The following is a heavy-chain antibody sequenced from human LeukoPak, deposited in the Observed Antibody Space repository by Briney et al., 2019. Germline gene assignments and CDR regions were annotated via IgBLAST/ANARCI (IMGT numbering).Heavy chain of an antibody. CDR1: GGTFSSYA. CDR2: IIPILGIA. V-gene: IGHV1-69*04. Sequence: SVKVSCKASGGTFSSYAISWVRQAPGQGLEWMGRIIPILGIANYAQKFQGRVTITADKSTSTAYMELSSLRTEDTAVYYCARAGDSSGYLHGYYFDYWGQGTLVTVSS. D-gene: IGHD3-22*01. CDR3: ARAGDSSGYLHGYYFDY. J-gene: IGHJ4*02.